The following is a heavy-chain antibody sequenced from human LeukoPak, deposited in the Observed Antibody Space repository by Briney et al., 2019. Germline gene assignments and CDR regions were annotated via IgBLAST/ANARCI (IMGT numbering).Heavy chain of an antibody. Sequence: GGSLRLSCAASGFSVSDNYLSWVRQAPGKGLEWVSAISGSGGNTYYADSVKGRFTISRDNSKNTLYLQVNSLRAEDTAVYYCAKDRRAGSYDYWGQGTLVTVSS. CDR2: ISGSGGNT. V-gene: IGHV3-23*01. D-gene: IGHD3-10*01. J-gene: IGHJ4*02. CDR3: AKDRRAGSYDY. CDR1: GFSVSDNY.